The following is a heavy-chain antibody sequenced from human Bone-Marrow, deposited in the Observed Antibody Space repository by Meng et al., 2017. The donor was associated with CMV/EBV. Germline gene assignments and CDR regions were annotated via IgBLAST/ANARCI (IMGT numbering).Heavy chain of an antibody. CDR3: AKDISPDYEGSNWFDP. CDR2: ISGSSTTT. J-gene: IGHJ5*02. D-gene: IGHD4-17*01. V-gene: IGHV3-11*01. CDR1: EFTFSDYY. Sequence: SLKISCAASEFTFSDYYMSWIRQAPGKGPEWLSYISGSSTTTYYADSVKGRFTISRDNAKNSLYLQMSSLRAEDTTLYYCAKDISPDYEGSNWFDPWGQGTLVTVSS.